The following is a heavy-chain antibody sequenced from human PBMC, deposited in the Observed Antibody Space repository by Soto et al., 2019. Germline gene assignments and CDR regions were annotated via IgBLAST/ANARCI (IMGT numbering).Heavy chain of an antibody. Sequence: EVQVVESGGGLVQPGGSLRLSCSFSGFTNSPYAMHWVRQAPGKGLEYVSSISSDGASRYYADSVKGRFTISRDNSQDTLYLQMSNLRTEDTAVYYCVKDRWIDYWGQGTLVTVSS. CDR2: ISSDGASR. J-gene: IGHJ4*02. V-gene: IGHV3-64D*06. CDR1: GFTNSPYA. D-gene: IGHD2-15*01. CDR3: VKDRWIDY.